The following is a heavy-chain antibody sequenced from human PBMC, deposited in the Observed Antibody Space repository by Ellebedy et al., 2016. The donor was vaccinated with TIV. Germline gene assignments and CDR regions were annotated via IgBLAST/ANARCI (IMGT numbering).Heavy chain of an antibody. Sequence: GESLKISCAASGFPFSSYAMSWVRQAPGKGLEWVASIEDAGTETYSVDSAEGRFIISRDNAKNSLYLRINNPRDEDTAVYYCARRGSRYWHFDLWGRGTQVIVSS. CDR1: GFPFSSYA. D-gene: IGHD1-1*01. V-gene: IGHV3-7*03. CDR3: ARRGSRYWHFDL. J-gene: IGHJ2*01. CDR2: IEDAGTET.